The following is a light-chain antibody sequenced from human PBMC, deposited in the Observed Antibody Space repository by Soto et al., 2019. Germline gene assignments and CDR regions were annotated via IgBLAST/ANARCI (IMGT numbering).Light chain of an antibody. CDR1: QPVTSNY. CDR2: GAA. CDR3: QQYGDSPRT. Sequence: IVLTQSPGTLSLSPGETATLSRRASQPVTSNYVAWYQQIPGLPPRLLIFGAAYRATGIPDRFSGSGSGTDFTLTINRLEPEDSAVYYCQQYGDSPRTFGRGTKVDIK. V-gene: IGKV3-20*01. J-gene: IGKJ1*01.